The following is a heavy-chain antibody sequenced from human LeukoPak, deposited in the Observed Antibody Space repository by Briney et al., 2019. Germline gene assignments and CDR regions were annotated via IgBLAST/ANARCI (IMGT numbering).Heavy chain of an antibody. CDR1: GFTFSNYG. Sequence: GGSLRLSCAASGFTFSNYGMHWVRQAPGKGLEWVAVIWYDGSNKYYADSVKGRFTISRDKSNNTVHLQMNSLRVEDTAVYYCTSSGNYYPYLLDYWGQGTLVTVSS. D-gene: IGHD1-26*01. J-gene: IGHJ4*02. CDR3: TSSGNYYPYLLDY. CDR2: IWYDGSNK. V-gene: IGHV3-33*01.